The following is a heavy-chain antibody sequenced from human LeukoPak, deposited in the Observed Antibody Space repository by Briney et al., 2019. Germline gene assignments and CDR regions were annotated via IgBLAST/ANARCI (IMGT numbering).Heavy chain of an antibody. Sequence: GGSLRLSCAASGFAFSNYWLHWVRQAPGKGLVWVSRINSDGSNSIYGDSVKGRFTISRDNAKNTLYLQLSSLRADDTAVYYCARGGGDHAFDIWGQGTMVTVSS. CDR1: GFAFSNYW. V-gene: IGHV3-74*01. J-gene: IGHJ3*02. D-gene: IGHD3-16*01. CDR2: INSDGSNS. CDR3: ARGGGDHAFDI.